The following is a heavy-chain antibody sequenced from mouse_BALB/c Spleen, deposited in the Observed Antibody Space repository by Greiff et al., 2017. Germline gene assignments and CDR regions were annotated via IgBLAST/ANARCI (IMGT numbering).Heavy chain of an antibody. Sequence: EVHLVESGGGLVQPGGSLRLSCATSGFTFTDYYMSWVRQPPGKALEWLGFIRNKANGYTTEYSASVKGRFTISRDNSQSILYLQMNTLRAEDSATYYCARDTLSSYWYFDVWGAGTTVTVSS. D-gene: IGHD1-1*01. CDR2: IRNKANGYTT. V-gene: IGHV7-3*02. CDR1: GFTFTDYY. CDR3: ARDTLSSYWYFDV. J-gene: IGHJ1*01.